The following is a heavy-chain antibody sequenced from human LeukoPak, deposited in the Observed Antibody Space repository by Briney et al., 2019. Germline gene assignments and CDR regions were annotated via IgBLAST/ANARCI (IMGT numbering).Heavy chain of an antibody. D-gene: IGHD6-13*01. CDR2: INHSGGT. J-gene: IGHJ2*01. Sequence: SLXCAVYGVSFSGYYWRWVRQPAGKGGEXVGEINHSGGTNYNPPLNSPVPLSVDTSKHHFSLKLSSVTAADTAVYYCARRASSFPPYWYFDLWGRGTLVTVSS. CDR3: ARRASSFPPYWYFDL. V-gene: IGHV4-34*01. CDR1: GVSFSGYY.